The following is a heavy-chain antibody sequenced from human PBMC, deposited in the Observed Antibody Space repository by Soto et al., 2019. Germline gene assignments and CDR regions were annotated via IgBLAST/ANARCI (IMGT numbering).Heavy chain of an antibody. J-gene: IGHJ4*02. CDR3: AKDYGGYVDY. Sequence: PGGSLRLSCAASGFTFSSYGMHWVRQAPGKGLEWVAVISYDGSNKYYADSVKGRFTISRDNSKNTLYLQMKSMRAEDTAVYYCAKDYGGYVDYWGQGTLVTVSS. CDR2: ISYDGSNK. CDR1: GFTFSSYG. D-gene: IGHD2-15*01. V-gene: IGHV3-30*18.